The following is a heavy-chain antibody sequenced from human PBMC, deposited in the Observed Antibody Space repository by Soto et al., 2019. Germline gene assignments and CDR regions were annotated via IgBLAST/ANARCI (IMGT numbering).Heavy chain of an antibody. D-gene: IGHD1-7*01. CDR3: APGELYNWFDP. CDR1: GFNFSSYS. Sequence: GGSLRLSCGASGFNFSSYSMNWVRQAPGKGLEWVSSISSSRSYIYYANSVKGRFTISRDNAKNSLYLQMNSLRAEDTAVYYCAPGELYNWFDPWGQGTLVTVSS. CDR2: ISSSRSYI. V-gene: IGHV3-21*01. J-gene: IGHJ5*02.